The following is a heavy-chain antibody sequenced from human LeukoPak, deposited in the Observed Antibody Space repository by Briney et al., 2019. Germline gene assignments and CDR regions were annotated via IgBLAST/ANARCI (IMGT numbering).Heavy chain of an antibody. J-gene: IGHJ3*02. CDR3: ARGDVEPDAFDI. D-gene: IGHD1-26*01. CDR1: GGSISSGGYY. CDR2: IYYSGST. V-gene: IGHV4-31*03. Sequence: PSETLSLTCTVSGGSISSGGYYWSWIRQHPGKGLEWIGYIYYSGSTYYNPSLKSRVTISVDTSKNQFSLKLSSVTAADTAVYYCARGDVEPDAFDIWGQGTMVTVSS.